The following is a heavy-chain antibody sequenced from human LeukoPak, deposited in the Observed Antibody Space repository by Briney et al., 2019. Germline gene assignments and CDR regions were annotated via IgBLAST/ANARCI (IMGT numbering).Heavy chain of an antibody. Sequence: GGSLRLSCAASGFTFSSYSMNWVRQAPGKGVEWVSGISWNSGSIGYADSVKGRFTISRDNAKNSLYLQMNSLRAEDTALYYCAKDSGRRRGYSYGYVDYWGQGTLVTVSS. V-gene: IGHV3-9*01. J-gene: IGHJ4*02. CDR1: GFTFSSYS. CDR2: ISWNSGSI. D-gene: IGHD5-18*01. CDR3: AKDSGRRRGYSYGYVDY.